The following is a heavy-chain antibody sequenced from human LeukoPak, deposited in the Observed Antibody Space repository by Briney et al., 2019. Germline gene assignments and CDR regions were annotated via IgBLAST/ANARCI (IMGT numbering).Heavy chain of an antibody. J-gene: IGHJ5*02. D-gene: IGHD1-26*01. CDR2: IRTKTEGGTT. CDR3: STGRLGT. CDR1: GFTFSNAW. V-gene: IGHV3-15*01. Sequence: GGSLRLSCAASGFTFSNAWMSWVRQAPGKGLEWVGLIRTKTEGGTTDYAAPVKGRFTISRDDSENTLILQMNSLKTEDTAVYYCSTGRLGTWGQGTLVTVSS.